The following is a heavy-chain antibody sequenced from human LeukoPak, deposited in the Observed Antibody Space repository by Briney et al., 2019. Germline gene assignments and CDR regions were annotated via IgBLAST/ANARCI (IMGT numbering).Heavy chain of an antibody. CDR1: GGTFSSYA. Sequence: SVKVSCKASGGTFSSYAISWVRKAPGQGLEWMGGIIPIFGTANYAQKFQGRVTITADESTSTAYMELSSLRSEDTAVYYCARDRVVVAATFIENYYYYGMDVWGQGTTVTVSS. V-gene: IGHV1-69*13. D-gene: IGHD2-15*01. J-gene: IGHJ6*02. CDR2: IIPIFGTA. CDR3: ARDRVVVAATFIENYYYYGMDV.